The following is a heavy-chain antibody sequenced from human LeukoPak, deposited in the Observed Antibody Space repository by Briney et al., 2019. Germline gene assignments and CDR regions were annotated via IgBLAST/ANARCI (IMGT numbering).Heavy chain of an antibody. J-gene: IGHJ4*02. CDR1: GFTFDDYA. Sequence: PGRSLRLSCAASGFTFDDYAMHWVRQAPGKGLEWVSGISWNSGSIGYADSVKGRFTISRDNAKNSLYLQMNSLRAEDTALCYCAKDITGVTIFGGVDYWGQGTLVTVSS. CDR3: AKDITGVTIFGGVDY. CDR2: ISWNSGSI. D-gene: IGHD3-3*01. V-gene: IGHV3-9*01.